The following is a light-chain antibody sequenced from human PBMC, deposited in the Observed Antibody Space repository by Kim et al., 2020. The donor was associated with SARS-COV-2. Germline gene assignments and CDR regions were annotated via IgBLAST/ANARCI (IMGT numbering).Light chain of an antibody. CDR2: RDS. Sequence: SVALGQTARITCGGNNIGSKKVHWYQQKPGQAPGLVIYRDSNRPSGIPERFSGSNSGNTATLTISRAQAGDEADYYCQVWDSSTAVFGGGTKVTVL. CDR3: QVWDSSTAV. J-gene: IGLJ3*02. V-gene: IGLV3-9*01. CDR1: NIGSKK.